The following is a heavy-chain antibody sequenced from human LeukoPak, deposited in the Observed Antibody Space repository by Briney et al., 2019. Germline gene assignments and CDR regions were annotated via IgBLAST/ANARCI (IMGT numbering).Heavy chain of an antibody. V-gene: IGHV4-59*08. J-gene: IGHJ4*02. D-gene: IGHD2-2*01. CDR1: GGSISSYY. Sequence: SSETLPLTCTVSGGSISSYYWSWIRRPPGKGLEWVGYIYYSGSTNYNPSLKSRVTTSVDTSKNQLSLKLSSVTAADTAVYYCARVIGYCSSTSCFGYFDYWGQGTLVTVSS. CDR3: ARVIGYCSSTSCFGYFDY. CDR2: IYYSGST.